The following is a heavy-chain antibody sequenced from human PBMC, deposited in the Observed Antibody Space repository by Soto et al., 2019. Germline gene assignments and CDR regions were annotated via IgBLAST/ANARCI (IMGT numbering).Heavy chain of an antibody. V-gene: IGHV1-2*04. D-gene: IGHD6-13*01. Sequence: ASVKVSCKASGYTFTGYYMHWVRQAPGQGLEWMGWINPNSGGTNYAQKFQGWVTMTRDTSISTAYMELSRLRSDDTAVYYCARASPRAKHSSRWYYDLDYWGPG. CDR3: ARASPRAKHSSRWYYDLDY. CDR1: GYTFTGYY. J-gene: IGHJ4*02. CDR2: INPNSGGT.